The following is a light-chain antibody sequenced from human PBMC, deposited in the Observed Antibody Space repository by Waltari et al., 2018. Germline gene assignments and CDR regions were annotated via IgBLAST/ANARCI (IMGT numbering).Light chain of an antibody. V-gene: IGLV3-10*01. J-gene: IGLJ1*01. CDR2: EDN. CDR3: YSTDSSGLGV. CDR1: PLPKKK. Sequence: SDELTQTPSVSVSPGQTARTTCSGDPLPKKKAHWYQQKSGQAPVVVIYEDNKRPSEIPERFSGSSSGTMATLTISGAQVEDEADYYCYSTDSSGLGVFGTGTKVTVL.